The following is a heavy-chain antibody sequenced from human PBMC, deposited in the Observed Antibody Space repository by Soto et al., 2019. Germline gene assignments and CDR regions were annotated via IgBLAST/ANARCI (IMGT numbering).Heavy chain of an antibody. CDR2: IYHSGST. CDR1: GGSISSSNW. V-gene: IGHV4-4*02. J-gene: IGHJ3*02. Sequence: ETLSLTCAVSGGSISSSNWWSWVRQPPGKGLEWIGEIYHSGSTNYNPSLKSRVTISVDKSKNQFSLKLSSVTAADTAVYYCATGYCSGGSCPRGSFAFDIWGQGTMVTVSS. D-gene: IGHD2-15*01. CDR3: ATGYCSGGSCPRGSFAFDI.